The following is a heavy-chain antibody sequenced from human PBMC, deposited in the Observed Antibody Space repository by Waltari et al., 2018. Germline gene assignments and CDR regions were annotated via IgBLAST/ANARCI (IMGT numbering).Heavy chain of an antibody. J-gene: IGHJ4*02. Sequence: QVQLVQSGAEVKKPGASVKVSCKASGYTFTGYYMHWVRQAPGQGLEWMGWINPNSGGTNDAQKFQGRVTMTRDTSISTAYMELSRLRSDDTAVYYCARDGIAVAGTGPDYWGQGTLVTVSS. CDR1: GYTFTGYY. D-gene: IGHD6-19*01. CDR2: INPNSGGT. V-gene: IGHV1-2*02. CDR3: ARDGIAVAGTGPDY.